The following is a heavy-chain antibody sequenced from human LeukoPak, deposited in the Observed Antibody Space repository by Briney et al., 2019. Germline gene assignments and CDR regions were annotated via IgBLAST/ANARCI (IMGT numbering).Heavy chain of an antibody. CDR1: GGSFSGNY. V-gene: IGHV4-34*01. CDR3: ARVPDFIARPCDS. CDR2: SSPTGDT. J-gene: IGHJ4*02. D-gene: IGHD2-21*01. Sequence: SETLSLTCADYGGSFSGNYWTLIRQTPGRGLEWIGESSPTGDTTGYNPSLRGRATISVDSSKKQFSLKLTSVTAADTGVYYCARVPDFIARPCDSWGPGTLVTVSS.